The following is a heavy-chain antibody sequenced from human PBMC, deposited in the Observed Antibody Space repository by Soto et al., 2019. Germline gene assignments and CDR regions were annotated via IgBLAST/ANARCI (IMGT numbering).Heavy chain of an antibody. Sequence: SETLSLTCSVFGDSVSNYYWSWVRQPPGKGLEWIGYISYSGGTIYNPSLKGRVTISLDTSNNQVSLILTSVTAADTAVYHCARDREIRAAGGGLYYYGLDVWGQGTTVTVSS. D-gene: IGHD6-13*01. J-gene: IGHJ6*02. CDR1: GDSVSNYY. V-gene: IGHV4-59*02. CDR3: ARDREIRAAGGGLYYYGLDV. CDR2: ISYSGGT.